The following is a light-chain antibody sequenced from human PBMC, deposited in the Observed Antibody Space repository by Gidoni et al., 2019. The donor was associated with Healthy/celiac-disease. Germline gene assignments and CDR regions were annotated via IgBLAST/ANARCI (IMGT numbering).Light chain of an antibody. CDR3: NSRDSSGNHVV. V-gene: IGLV3-19*01. CDR2: GKN. J-gene: IGLJ2*01. CDR1: SLRSYY. Sequence: SSERTQDPAVSGALGQTVRSTCQGDSLRSYYASWYQQKPGQAPVLVIYGKNNRPSGIPDRFSVSSSGNTASLTLTGAQAEDEADYYCNSRDSSGNHVVFGGGTKLTVL.